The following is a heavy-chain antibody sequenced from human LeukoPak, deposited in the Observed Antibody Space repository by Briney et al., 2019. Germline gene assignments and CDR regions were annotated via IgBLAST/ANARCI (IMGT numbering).Heavy chain of an antibody. CDR2: ISYDGSNK. J-gene: IGHJ4*02. V-gene: IGHV3-30*18. Sequence: GGSLRLSCAASGFTFSSYGMHWVRQAPGKGLEWVAVISYDGSNKYYADSVKGRFTISRDNSKNTLYLQMNSLRAEDTAVYYCAKDYSGRYYDSSGYISYWGQGTLVTVSS. CDR3: AKDYSGRYYDSSGYISY. D-gene: IGHD3-22*01. CDR1: GFTFSSYG.